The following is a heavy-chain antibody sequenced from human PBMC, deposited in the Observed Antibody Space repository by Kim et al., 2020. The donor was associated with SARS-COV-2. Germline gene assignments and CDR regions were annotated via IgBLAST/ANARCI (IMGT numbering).Heavy chain of an antibody. CDR3: ARSETYYDILSGYSAHYYFDY. D-gene: IGHD3-9*01. V-gene: IGHV4-59*11. CDR1: GGSITSHY. J-gene: IGHJ4*02. Sequence: SETLSLTCTVSGGSITSHYWSWIRQPPGKGLEWIGYMYYSGSSDYNPSLKSRVTISVDTSKSQFSLKLSSVTAADTAVYYCARSETYYDILSGYSAHYYFDYWGQGTLVTVSS. CDR2: MYYSGSS.